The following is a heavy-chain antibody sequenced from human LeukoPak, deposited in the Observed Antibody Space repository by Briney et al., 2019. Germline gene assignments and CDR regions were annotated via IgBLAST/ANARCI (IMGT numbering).Heavy chain of an antibody. Sequence: GGSLRLSCAASGFTFSSYAMHWVRQAPGKGLEWVAVISYDGSNKYYADSVKGRFTISRDNSKNTLYLQMNSLRAEDTAVYYCAKASPYDFWSGYWFDPWGQGTLVTVSS. D-gene: IGHD3-3*01. V-gene: IGHV3-30-3*01. CDR2: ISYDGSNK. CDR1: GFTFSSYA. CDR3: AKASPYDFWSGYWFDP. J-gene: IGHJ5*02.